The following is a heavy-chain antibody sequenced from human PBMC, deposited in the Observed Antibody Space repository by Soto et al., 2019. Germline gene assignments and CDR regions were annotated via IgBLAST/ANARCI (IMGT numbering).Heavy chain of an antibody. D-gene: IGHD3-3*01. J-gene: IGHJ4*02. CDR3: ARVERITIFGVVHEVFDY. Sequence: SETLSLTCTVSGGSISSGGYYWSWIRQHPGKGLEWIGYIYYSGSTYYNPSLKSRVTISVDTSKNQFSLKLSSVTAADTAVYYCARVERITIFGVVHEVFDYWGQGTLVTVSS. CDR1: GGSISSGGYY. V-gene: IGHV4-31*03. CDR2: IYYSGST.